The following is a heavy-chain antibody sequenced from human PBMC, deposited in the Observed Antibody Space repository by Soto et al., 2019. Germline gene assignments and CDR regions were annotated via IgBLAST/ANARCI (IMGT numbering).Heavy chain of an antibody. CDR2: ISSSGSTI. V-gene: IGHV3-11*01. Sequence: GGSLRLSCAASGFTFSDHYMSWIRQAPGKGLEWVSYISSSGSTIYYADSVKGRFTISRDNAKNSLYLQMNSLRAEDTAVYYCARAPVPAAKYYYYGMDVWGQGTTVTVSS. CDR3: ARAPVPAAKYYYYGMDV. J-gene: IGHJ6*02. D-gene: IGHD2-2*01. CDR1: GFTFSDHY.